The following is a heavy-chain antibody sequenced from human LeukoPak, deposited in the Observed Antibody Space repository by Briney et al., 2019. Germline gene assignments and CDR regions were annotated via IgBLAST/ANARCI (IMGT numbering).Heavy chain of an antibody. CDR2: MNPNSGNS. CDR3: AREGLDY. J-gene: IGHJ4*02. V-gene: IGHV1-8*03. Sequence: GASVKVSCKASGYTFTNYDINWVRQATGQGLEWMGYMNPNSGNSAYARKFQGRVTITTDASISTAYMELSGLRSEDTALYYCAREGLDYWGQGTLVTVSS. CDR1: GYTFTNYD.